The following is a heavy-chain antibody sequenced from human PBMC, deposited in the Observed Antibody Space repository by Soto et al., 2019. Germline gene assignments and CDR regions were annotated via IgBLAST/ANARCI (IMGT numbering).Heavy chain of an antibody. V-gene: IGHV3-64D*06. Sequence: PGGSLRLSCSASGFTFSSYAMHWVRQAPGKGLEYVSGISSNGGTIYYADSVEGRFTISRDNSKNTLFLQMSSLRPEDTAVYYCVNGPLIAAAGLFYWGLGTLVTVSS. J-gene: IGHJ4*02. CDR2: ISSNGGTI. CDR3: VNGPLIAAAGLFY. CDR1: GFTFSSYA. D-gene: IGHD6-13*01.